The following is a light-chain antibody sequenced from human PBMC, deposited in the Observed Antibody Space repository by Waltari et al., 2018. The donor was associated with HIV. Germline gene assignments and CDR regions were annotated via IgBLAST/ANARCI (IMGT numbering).Light chain of an antibody. CDR3: VAWDSSLNGYV. CDR1: SSNTGSCT. CDR2: SHN. J-gene: IGLJ1*01. V-gene: IGLV1-44*01. Sequence: QSVLTQPPSASGTTGQRVTISCSGSSSNTGSCTVIWYQQLPGAAPKLLIYSHNERPSGVPDRFSGSKSGTSASLAISGLQSEDEADYYCVAWDSSLNGYVFGTGTKVTVL.